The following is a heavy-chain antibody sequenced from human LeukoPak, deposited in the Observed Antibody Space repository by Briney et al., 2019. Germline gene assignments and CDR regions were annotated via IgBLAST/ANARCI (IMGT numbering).Heavy chain of an antibody. V-gene: IGHV3-48*02. CDR1: GLTFSSYS. Sequence: AGGSLRLSCAASGLTFSSYSMNWGRQAPGKGLELVSYISGDSGNIFYADSVKGRFTISRDNAKNSLYLQMNSLRDEDTAVFYCARDLQYAFDIWGQGTMVTVSS. CDR2: ISGDSGNI. J-gene: IGHJ3*02. CDR3: ARDLQYAFDI.